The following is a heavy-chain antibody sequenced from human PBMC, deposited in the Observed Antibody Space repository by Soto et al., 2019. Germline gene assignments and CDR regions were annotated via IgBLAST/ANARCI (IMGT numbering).Heavy chain of an antibody. Sequence: QVQLQESGPGLVKPSETLSLTCTVSGGSISSNYWSWIRQPAGKGLEWIGRIYTSGSTNYNPSLKSRVTMSVDTSKNQFSLKLSSVTAADTAVYYCARARFTGGTTSYYFDYWGQGTLVTVSS. CDR2: IYTSGST. D-gene: IGHD3-16*01. J-gene: IGHJ4*02. V-gene: IGHV4-4*07. CDR1: GGSISSNY. CDR3: ARARFTGGTTSYYFDY.